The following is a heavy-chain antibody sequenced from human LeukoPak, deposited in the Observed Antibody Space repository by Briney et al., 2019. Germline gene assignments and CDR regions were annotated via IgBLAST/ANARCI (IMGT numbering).Heavy chain of an antibody. Sequence: PGGSLRLSCVASGLSFSDSYMSWIRQAPGKGLEWLAYMTNGGYITKYADSVKGRFTISRDNSKNTLYLQMNSLRAEDTAVYYCARVPFGFLEWLPLDYWGQGTLVTVSS. CDR3: ARVPFGFLEWLPLDY. V-gene: IGHV3-11*06. CDR1: GLSFSDSY. J-gene: IGHJ4*02. CDR2: MTNGGYIT. D-gene: IGHD3-3*01.